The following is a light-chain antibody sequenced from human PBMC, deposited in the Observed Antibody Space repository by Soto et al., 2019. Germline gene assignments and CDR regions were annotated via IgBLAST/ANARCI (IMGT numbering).Light chain of an antibody. Sequence: EIVLTQSPGTLSLSPGERATLSCSASQSVSSNYLAWYQQKPGQAPRLLIYGASSRATGIPDRFSGSGSGTDFTLTITRLEPEDFAVYYCQQYGSSPFTFGPGTKVDI. J-gene: IGKJ3*01. V-gene: IGKV3-20*01. CDR3: QQYGSSPFT. CDR1: QSVSSNY. CDR2: GAS.